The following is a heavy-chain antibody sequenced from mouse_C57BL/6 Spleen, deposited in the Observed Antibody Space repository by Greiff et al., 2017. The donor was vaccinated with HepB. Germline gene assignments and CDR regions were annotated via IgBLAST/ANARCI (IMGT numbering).Heavy chain of an antibody. V-gene: IGHV1-53*01. CDR2: INPSNGGT. J-gene: IGHJ1*03. Sequence: QVQLKQPGTELVKPGASVKLSCKASGYTFTSYWMHWVKQRPGQGLEWIGNINPSNGGTNYNEKFKSKATLTVDKSSSTAYMQLSSLTSEDSAVSYCAREVNYYGSSFYWYFDVWGTGTTVTVSS. CDR3: AREVNYYGSSFYWYFDV. D-gene: IGHD1-1*01. CDR1: GYTFTSYW.